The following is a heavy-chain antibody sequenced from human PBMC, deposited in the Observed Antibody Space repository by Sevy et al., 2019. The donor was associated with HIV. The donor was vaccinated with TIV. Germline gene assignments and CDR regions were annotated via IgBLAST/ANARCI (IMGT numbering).Heavy chain of an antibody. J-gene: IGHJ4*02. CDR3: ARAGRYYDSLTGSFSNHFDY. V-gene: IGHV3-20*04. CDR1: GFSFDDYG. D-gene: IGHD3-9*01. CDR2: INWNSAII. Sequence: GGSLRLSCAASGFSFDDYGMNWVRQAPGKGLEWVAGINWNSAIISYSASVKGRFTISRDNAQNSMSLQMDTLRAEDTAFYYCARAGRYYDSLTGSFSNHFDYWGQGTLVTVSS.